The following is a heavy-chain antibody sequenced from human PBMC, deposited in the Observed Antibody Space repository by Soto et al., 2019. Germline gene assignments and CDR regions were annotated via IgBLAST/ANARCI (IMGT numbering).Heavy chain of an antibody. D-gene: IGHD2-15*01. V-gene: IGHV4-39*01. J-gene: IGHJ3*02. CDR3: ARYCSGGSCYSFWLVSAGVDDAFDI. CDR2: IYYSGST. Sequence: PPETLSLTCTVSGGSISSSSYYWGWIRQPPGKGLEWIGSIYYSGSTYYNPSLKSRVTISVDTSKNQFSLKLSSVTAADTAVYYCARYCSGGSCYSFWLVSAGVDDAFDIWGQGTMVTVSS. CDR1: GGSISSSSYY.